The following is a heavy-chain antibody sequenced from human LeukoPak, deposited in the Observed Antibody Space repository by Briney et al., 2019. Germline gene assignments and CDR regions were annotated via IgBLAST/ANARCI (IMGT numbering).Heavy chain of an antibody. CDR3: TIVGATTEVSNSDY. Sequence: GGSLRLSCAASGFTFSSYDMHWVRQATGKGLEWVSAIGTAGDTYYPGSVKGRFTIFRENAKNSLYLQMNSLRAGDTAVYYCTIVGATTEVSNSDYWGQGTLVTVSS. J-gene: IGHJ4*02. D-gene: IGHD1-26*01. CDR1: GFTFSSYD. V-gene: IGHV3-13*01. CDR2: IGTAGDT.